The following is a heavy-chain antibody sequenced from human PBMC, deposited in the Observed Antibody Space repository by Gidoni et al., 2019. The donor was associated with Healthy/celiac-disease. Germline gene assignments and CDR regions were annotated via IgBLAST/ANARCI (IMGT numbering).Heavy chain of an antibody. J-gene: IGHJ4*02. Sequence: QLQPVASGGGVVQTGWSLRLSCAASCFPFSSYGMHWVRQAPGKGLGWVAVISYDGSNKYYADSVKGRFTISRDNSKNTLYLQMNSLRAEDTAVYYCAKDLSGVAGTPDYWGQGTLVTVSS. D-gene: IGHD6-19*01. CDR2: ISYDGSNK. CDR1: CFPFSSYG. V-gene: IGHV3-30*18. CDR3: AKDLSGVAGTPDY.